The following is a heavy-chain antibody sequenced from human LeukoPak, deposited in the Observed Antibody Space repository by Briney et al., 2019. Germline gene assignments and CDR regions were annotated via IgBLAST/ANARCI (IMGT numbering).Heavy chain of an antibody. V-gene: IGHV3-48*01. CDR1: GFSYSGHS. J-gene: IGHJ4*02. CDR3: ARACNFCFTGADY. D-gene: IGHD2-8*02. Sequence: PGGSLRLSCAASGFSYSGHSMAWVRQAPGKGLEWISYISRISTTIHYADSVKGRFTISRDNVNNSLFLQMNSLRAEDTAVYYCARACNFCFTGADYWGQGSLVTVSS. CDR2: ISRISTTI.